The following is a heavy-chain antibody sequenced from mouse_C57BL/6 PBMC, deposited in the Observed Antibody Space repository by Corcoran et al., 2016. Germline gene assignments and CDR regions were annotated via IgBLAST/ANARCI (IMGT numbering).Heavy chain of an antibody. D-gene: IGHD2-14*01. CDR3: ARGIGRYFDV. CDR1: GYTFTDYY. V-gene: IGHV1-76*01. J-gene: IGHJ1*03. Sequence: QVQLKQSGAELVRPGASVKLSCKASGYTFTDYYIHWVKQRPGQGLEWIARIYPGSGNTYYNEKFKGKATLTAEKSSSTAYMQLSSLTSEDSAVYFCARGIGRYFDVWGTGTTVTVSS. CDR2: IYPGSGNT.